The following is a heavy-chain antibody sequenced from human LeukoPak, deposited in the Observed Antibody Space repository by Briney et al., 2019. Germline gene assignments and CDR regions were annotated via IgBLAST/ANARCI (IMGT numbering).Heavy chain of an antibody. D-gene: IGHD2-2*01. Sequence: GGSLRLSCAASGFTFSSYAMSWVRQAPGEGLEWVSAISGSGGSTYYADSVKGRFTISRDNSKNTLYLQMNSLRAEDTAVYYCAKRMGCSSTSCYFGGNFDYWGQGALVTVSS. V-gene: IGHV3-23*01. J-gene: IGHJ4*02. CDR3: AKRMGCSSTSCYFGGNFDY. CDR2: ISGSGGST. CDR1: GFTFSSYA.